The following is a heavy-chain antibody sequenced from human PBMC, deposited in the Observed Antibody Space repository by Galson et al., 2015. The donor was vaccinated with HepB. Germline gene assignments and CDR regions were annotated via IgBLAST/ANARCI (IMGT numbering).Heavy chain of an antibody. CDR1: GYTLTELS. J-gene: IGHJ3*02. Sequence: VKVSCKVSGYTLTELSMHWVRQAPGEGLEWMGGFDPEDGETIYAQKFQGRVTMTEDTSTDTAYMELSSLRSEDTAVYYCAKSVSSGWLGGGAFDIWGQGTMVTVSS. CDR2: FDPEDGET. CDR3: AKSVSSGWLGGGAFDI. V-gene: IGHV1-24*01. D-gene: IGHD6-19*01.